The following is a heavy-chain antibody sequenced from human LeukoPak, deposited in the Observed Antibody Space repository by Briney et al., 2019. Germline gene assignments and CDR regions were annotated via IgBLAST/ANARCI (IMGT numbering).Heavy chain of an antibody. CDR1: GLTFSSYA. CDR3: AKTGPSDYYDSSDY. J-gene: IGHJ4*02. CDR2: ISGSGSST. Sequence: GGSLRLSCAASGLTFSSYAMSWVRQAPGNGLGWVSAISGSGSSTYYAGSLKGRFTISRDNSKNTLYLQMNSLRAEDTAVYYCAKTGPSDYYDSSDYWGQGTLVTVSS. V-gene: IGHV3-23*01. D-gene: IGHD3-22*01.